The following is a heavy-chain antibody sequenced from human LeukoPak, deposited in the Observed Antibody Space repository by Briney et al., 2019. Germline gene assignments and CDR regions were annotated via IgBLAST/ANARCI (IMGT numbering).Heavy chain of an antibody. CDR2: LNYSGST. V-gene: IGHV4-59*12. CDR1: GGSISSYY. J-gene: IGHJ1*01. CDR3: ATSHCSGGSCYSGKYFQH. D-gene: IGHD2-15*01. Sequence: SETLSLTSTVSGGSISSYYWSWIRQPPGQGLEWSRYLNYSGSTNYSPSLKSRVTISVDTSKNQFSLKLSSVTAADTAVYYCATSHCSGGSCYSGKYFQHWGQGTLVTVSS.